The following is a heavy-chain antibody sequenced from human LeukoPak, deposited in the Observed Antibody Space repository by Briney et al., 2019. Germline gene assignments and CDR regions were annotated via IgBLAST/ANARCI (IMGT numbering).Heavy chain of an antibody. V-gene: IGHV4-59*01. CDR3: ARTPYYYYMDV. CDR1: GDSISSYY. Sequence: PSETLSLTCTVSGDSISSYYWSWIRQPPGKGLEWIGYTYNSESTNYNPSLKSRLTISVDTSKNQFSLKLSSVTAADTAVYYCARTPYYYYMDVWGKGTTVTVSS. CDR2: TYNSEST. J-gene: IGHJ6*03.